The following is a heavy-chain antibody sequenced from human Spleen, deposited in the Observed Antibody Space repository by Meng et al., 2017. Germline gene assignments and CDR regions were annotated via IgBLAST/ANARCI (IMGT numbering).Heavy chain of an antibody. J-gene: IGHJ3*02. Sequence: SQTRSLTGAISGDSVSSYFAAWNWIRQSPSRGLEWLGRTYYRSKWSNDYAVSVRGRTTITPDTSKNQCSLQLNSVTPEDTAVYYCARAGGDSVFRAFDIWGQGTWVT. CDR1: GDSVSSYFAA. D-gene: IGHD4-17*01. CDR3: ARAGGDSVFRAFDI. CDR2: TYYRSKWSN. V-gene: IGHV6-1*01.